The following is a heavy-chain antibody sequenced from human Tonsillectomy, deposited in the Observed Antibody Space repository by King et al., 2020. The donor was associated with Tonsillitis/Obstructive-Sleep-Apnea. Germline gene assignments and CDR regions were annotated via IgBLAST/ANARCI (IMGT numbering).Heavy chain of an antibody. J-gene: IGHJ4*02. CDR2: IYYSGSA. Sequence: QLQESGPGLVKPSETLSLTCTVSGGSISSSSYYWGWIRQPPGTGLEWIGGIYYSGSAYYNPSLKSRGTISVETCKNQSSLKLSSVTAADTAVYYCARSQRFLEWLLPPYYFDYWGQGTLVTVSS. CDR3: ARSQRFLEWLLPPYYFDY. D-gene: IGHD3-3*01. V-gene: IGHV4-39*01. CDR1: GGSISSSSYY.